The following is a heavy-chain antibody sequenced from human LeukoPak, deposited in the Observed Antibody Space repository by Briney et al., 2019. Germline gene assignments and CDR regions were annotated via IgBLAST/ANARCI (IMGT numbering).Heavy chain of an antibody. Sequence: GASVKVSCKASGYTFTSYAMNWVRQAPGQGLEWMGWINTNTGNPTYAQGFTGRFVFSLDTSVSTAYLQISSLKAEDTAVYYCARSPPLFIAEGGIDPWGQGTLVTVSS. CDR2: INTNTGNP. D-gene: IGHD1-26*01. V-gene: IGHV7-4-1*02. J-gene: IGHJ5*02. CDR1: GYTFTSYA. CDR3: ARSPPLFIAEGGIDP.